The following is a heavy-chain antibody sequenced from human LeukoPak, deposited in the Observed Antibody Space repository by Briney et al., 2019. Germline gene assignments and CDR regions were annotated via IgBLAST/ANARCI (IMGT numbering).Heavy chain of an antibody. CDR1: GYTLTELS. D-gene: IGHD4-17*01. Sequence: GASVKVSCKVSGYTLTELSMHWVRQAPGQGLEWMGGIIPVFGSANYAQKFQGRLTLTADESTNTAYMELSSLRSEDTAIYYCARLYGEYAPFFDPWGQGTLVTVSS. V-gene: IGHV1-69*13. CDR2: IIPVFGSA. J-gene: IGHJ5*02. CDR3: ARLYGEYAPFFDP.